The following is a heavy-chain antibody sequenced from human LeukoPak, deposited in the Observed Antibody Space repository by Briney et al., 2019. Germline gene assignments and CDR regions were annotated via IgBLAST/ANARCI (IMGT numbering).Heavy chain of an antibody. CDR3: ASTGDSYGRHRPAHHNWFDP. CDR1: GGSISSSSYY. CDR2: IYYSGST. Sequence: SETLSLTCTVSGGSISSSSYYWGWLRQPPGTGLEWIGSIYYSGSTYYNPSLKSRVTISVDTSKNQFSLKLSSVTAADTAVYYCASTGDSYGRHRPAHHNWFDPWGQGTLVTVSS. D-gene: IGHD5-18*01. V-gene: IGHV4-39*01. J-gene: IGHJ5*02.